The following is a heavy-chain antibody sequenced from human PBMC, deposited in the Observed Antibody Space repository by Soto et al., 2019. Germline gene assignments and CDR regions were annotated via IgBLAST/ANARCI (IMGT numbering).Heavy chain of an antibody. J-gene: IGHJ4*02. CDR1: GFTFSGYW. D-gene: IGHD6-19*01. V-gene: IGHV3-74*01. CDR2: IKTDVSST. CDR3: VPHYSSTTGN. Sequence: PVGSLRLSCETSGFTFSGYWMHWVRQAPGKGLVWVSSIKTDVSSTTYADSVKGRFTISRDNAKNTLYLQMNSLGAEDTAVYYCVPHYSSTTGNWGQGTLVTVSS.